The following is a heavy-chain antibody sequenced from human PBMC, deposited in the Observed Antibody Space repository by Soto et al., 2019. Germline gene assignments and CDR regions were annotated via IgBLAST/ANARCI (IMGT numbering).Heavy chain of an antibody. CDR1: GFTFSDYY. CDR3: ARVGGYCISTSCYDAFDI. D-gene: IGHD2-2*01. J-gene: IGHJ3*02. V-gene: IGHV3-11*01. Sequence: QVQLVESGGGLVKPGGSLRLSCVASGFTFSDYYMSWIRQAPGKGLEWVSYISSSGSTIYYADSVMGRFTISRDNAKNSLYLQMNSLRGEDTAVYYCARVGGYCISTSCYDAFDIWGQGTMVTVSS. CDR2: ISSSGSTI.